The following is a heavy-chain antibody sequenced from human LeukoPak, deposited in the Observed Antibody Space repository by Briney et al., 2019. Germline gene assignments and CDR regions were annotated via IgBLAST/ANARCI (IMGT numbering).Heavy chain of an antibody. J-gene: IGHJ3*02. V-gene: IGHV3-30-3*01. CDR2: ISYDGSNK. CDR3: ARGGGGTGAFDI. D-gene: IGHD1-26*01. Sequence: TGGSLRLSCAASGFTLNSYPMHWVRQSPGKGLEWVAVISYDGSNKYYADSVKGRFTISRDNSKNTLYLQMNSLRAEDTAVYYCARGGGGTGAFDIWGQGTMVTVSS. CDR1: GFTLNSYP.